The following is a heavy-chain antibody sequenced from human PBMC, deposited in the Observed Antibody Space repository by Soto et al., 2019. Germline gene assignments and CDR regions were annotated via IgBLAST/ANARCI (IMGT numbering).Heavy chain of an antibody. CDR2: IYYSGST. V-gene: IGHV4-39*01. J-gene: IGHJ4*02. Sequence: SETLSLTCTVSGGSISSSSYYWGWIRQPPGKGLEWIGSIYYSGSTYYNPSLKSRVTISVDTSKNQFSLKLSSVTAADTAVYYCARLETRGMNYFDYWGQGTLVTV. CDR3: ARLETRGMNYFDY. CDR1: GGSISSSSYY.